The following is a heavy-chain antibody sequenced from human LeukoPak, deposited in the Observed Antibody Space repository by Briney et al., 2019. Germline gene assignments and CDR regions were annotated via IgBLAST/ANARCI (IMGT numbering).Heavy chain of an antibody. CDR2: IYYSGST. Sequence: SETLSLTCTVSGYSISSGYYWGWIRQPPGKGLEWIGSIYYSGSTYYNPSLKSRVTISVDTSKNQFSLKLSSVTAADTAVYYCARRPGGKDLDYWGQGTLVTVSS. CDR3: ARRPGGKDLDY. D-gene: IGHD1-26*01. J-gene: IGHJ4*02. V-gene: IGHV4-38-2*02. CDR1: GYSISSGYY.